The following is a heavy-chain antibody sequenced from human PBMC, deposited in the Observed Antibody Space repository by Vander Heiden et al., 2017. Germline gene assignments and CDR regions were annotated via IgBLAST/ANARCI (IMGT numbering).Heavy chain of an antibody. CDR2: ISRSSTYT. D-gene: IGHD5-18*01. J-gene: IGHJ3*02. V-gene: IGHV3-48*02. CDR1: GFSFSDYS. Sequence: AASGFSFSDYSMNWVRQAPGKGPEWLSHISRSSTYTFYADSVRGRFTISRDDDKKSLYLQMNSLRDEDTAVYYCASGYTYGYIYETFAMWGQGTTVTVSS. CDR3: ASGYTYGYIYETFAM.